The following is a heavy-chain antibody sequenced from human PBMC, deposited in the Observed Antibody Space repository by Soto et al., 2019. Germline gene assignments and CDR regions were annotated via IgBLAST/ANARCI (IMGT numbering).Heavy chain of an antibody. CDR2: IYYSGST. V-gene: IGHV4-30-4*01. CDR3: ARARKPPYDYVWGSYRSPEVDY. J-gene: IGHJ4*02. Sequence: QVQLQESGPGLVKPSQTLSLTCTVSGGSISSGDYYWSWIRQPPGKGLEWIGYIYYSGSTYYNPSLKSRVTISVDTSKNQFSLKLSSVTAADTAVYYCARARKPPYDYVWGSYRSPEVDYWGQGTLVTVSS. CDR1: GGSISSGDYY. D-gene: IGHD3-16*02.